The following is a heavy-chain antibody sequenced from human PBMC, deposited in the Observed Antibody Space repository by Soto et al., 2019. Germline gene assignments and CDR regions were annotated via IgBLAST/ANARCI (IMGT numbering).Heavy chain of an antibody. CDR1: GFTFSSYW. D-gene: IGHD5-18*01. CDR2: INSDGSST. V-gene: IGHV3-74*01. CDR3: ARADTAMVTGYYGMDV. Sequence: PGGSLILSCAASGFTFSSYWMHWVRQAPGKGLVWVSRINSDGSSTSYADSVKGRFTISRDNAKNTLYLQMNSLRAEDTAVYYCARADTAMVTGYYGMDVWGQGTTVTVSS. J-gene: IGHJ6*02.